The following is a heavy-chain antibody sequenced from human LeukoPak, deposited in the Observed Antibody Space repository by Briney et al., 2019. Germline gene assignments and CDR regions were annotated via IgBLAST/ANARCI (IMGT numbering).Heavy chain of an antibody. CDR3: ARDSSVAGTTFDL. CDR1: GFTVSSNY. Sequence: PGGSLRLSCAASGFTVSSNYMSWVRQAPGKGPEWVSVIYSGGSTYYADSVKGRFTISRDNSKNTLYLQMNSLRAEDTAVYYCARDSSVAGTTFDLWGQGTLVTVSS. D-gene: IGHD6-19*01. CDR2: IYSGGST. J-gene: IGHJ4*02. V-gene: IGHV3-53*01.